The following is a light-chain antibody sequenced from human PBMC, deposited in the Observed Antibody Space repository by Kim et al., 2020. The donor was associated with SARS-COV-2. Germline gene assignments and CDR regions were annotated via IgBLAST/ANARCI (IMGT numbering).Light chain of an antibody. CDR3: QHRSNWPPYS. V-gene: IGKV3D-20*02. CDR2: AAS. Sequence: EIVLTQSPGTLSLSPGERATLSCRASQSVSSTYLAWYQQKPGQAPRLLIYAASSRATGIPDRFSGSGSGTDFTLTISRLEPEDFAVYYCQHRSNWPPYSFGQGTKLEI. CDR1: QSVSSTY. J-gene: IGKJ2*03.